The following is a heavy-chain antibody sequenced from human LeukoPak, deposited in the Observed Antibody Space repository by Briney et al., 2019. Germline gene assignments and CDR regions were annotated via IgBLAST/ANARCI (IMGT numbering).Heavy chain of an antibody. CDR1: GYPLTELS. CDR2: IIPIFGTA. J-gene: IGHJ3*02. V-gene: IGHV1-69*13. D-gene: IGHD6-13*01. Sequence: ASVKVSCKVSGYPLTELSIQWVRQAPGQGLEWMGGIIPIFGTANYAQKFQGRVTITADESTSTAYMELSSLRSEDTAVYYCAREGYSSSANGAFDIWGQGTMVTVSS. CDR3: AREGYSSSANGAFDI.